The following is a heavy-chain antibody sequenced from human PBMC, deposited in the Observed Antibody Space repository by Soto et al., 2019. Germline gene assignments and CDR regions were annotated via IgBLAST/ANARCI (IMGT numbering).Heavy chain of an antibody. Sequence: EVPLMESGGGSVKPGGSLRLSCVASGITFTNYWMHWVRQVPGKGLVWVARVDSDGRGTSYADFVKGRFTISRDNAKNTLYLQMNSLRVEDTAMYDCGTVFYHCGQGLPVTVSS. J-gene: IGHJ4*02. CDR3: GTVFYH. CDR2: VDSDGRGT. CDR1: GITFTNYW. D-gene: IGHD3-16*02. V-gene: IGHV3-74*01.